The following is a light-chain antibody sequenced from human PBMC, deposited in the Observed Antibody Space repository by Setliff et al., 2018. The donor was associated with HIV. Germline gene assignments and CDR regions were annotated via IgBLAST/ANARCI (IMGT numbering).Light chain of an antibody. CDR1: SSDVGGYNY. CDR3: ISYTSSITWV. V-gene: IGLV2-14*01. J-gene: IGLJ3*02. CDR2: EVR. Sequence: QSALTQPASVSGSPGQSITISCTGTSSDVGGYNYVSWYQQHPGKAPKLIIYEVRNRPSGVSNRFFGSKSGNTASLTISGLQAEDEADYYCISYTSSITWVFGGGTQLTVL.